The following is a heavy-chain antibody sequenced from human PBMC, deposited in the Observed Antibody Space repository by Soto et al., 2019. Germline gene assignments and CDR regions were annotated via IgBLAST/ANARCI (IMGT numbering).Heavy chain of an antibody. CDR2: IYYSGST. Sequence: QVQLQESGPGLVKPSETLSLTCTVSGGSISSYYWSWIRQPPGKGLEWIEYIYYSGSTNYNPSLKSRVPISVDTSKNQFSLKLSSVTAADTAVYYCARGGGYSYGPGFDYWGQGTLVTVSS. J-gene: IGHJ4*02. D-gene: IGHD5-18*01. CDR3: ARGGGYSYGPGFDY. V-gene: IGHV4-59*01. CDR1: GGSISSYY.